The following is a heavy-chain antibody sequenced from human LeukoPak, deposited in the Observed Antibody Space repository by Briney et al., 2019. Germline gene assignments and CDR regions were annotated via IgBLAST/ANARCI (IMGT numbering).Heavy chain of an antibody. CDR1: GGSISSSSYY. D-gene: IGHD1-7*01. V-gene: IGHV4-39*01. CDR2: IYYSGST. Sequence: PSETLSLTCTVSGGSISSSSYYWGWIRQPPGKGLEWIGSIYYSGSTYYNPSLKSRVTISVDTSKNQFSLKLSSVTAADTAVYYCARGEGDWNYPEPFDYWGQGTLVTVSS. J-gene: IGHJ4*02. CDR3: ARGEGDWNYPEPFDY.